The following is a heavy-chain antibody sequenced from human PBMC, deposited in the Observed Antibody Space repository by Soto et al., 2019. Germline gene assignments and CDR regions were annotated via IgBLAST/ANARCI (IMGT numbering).Heavy chain of an antibody. Sequence: ASVKVSCKASGYTFTSYYMHWVRQAPGQGLEWMGIINPSGGSTSYAQKFQGRVTMTRDTSTSTVYMELSSLRSEDTAVYYCARDFGIAAAGTENRFDPWGQGTLVTVSS. D-gene: IGHD6-13*01. V-gene: IGHV1-46*01. J-gene: IGHJ5*02. CDR1: GYTFTSYY. CDR2: INPSGGST. CDR3: ARDFGIAAAGTENRFDP.